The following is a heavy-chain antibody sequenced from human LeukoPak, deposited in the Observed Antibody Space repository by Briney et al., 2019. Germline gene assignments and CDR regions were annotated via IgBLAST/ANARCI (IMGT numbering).Heavy chain of an antibody. Sequence: GGSLRLSCVGSGFTFSNTWMNWVRRAPGKGLEWVGRIKTKSEGGATHYAAHVKGRFTISRDDSKKTIFLQINSLKIEDTAIYFCAADLDAYNTLDSWGQGALVTVSS. V-gene: IGHV3-15*01. D-gene: IGHD5-24*01. CDR3: AADLDAYNTLDS. CDR1: GFTFSNTW. J-gene: IGHJ4*02. CDR2: IKTKSEGGAT.